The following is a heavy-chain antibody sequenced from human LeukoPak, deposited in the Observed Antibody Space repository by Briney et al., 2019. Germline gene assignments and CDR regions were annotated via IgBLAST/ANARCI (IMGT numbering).Heavy chain of an antibody. CDR2: IIPILGIA. CDR1: GSTFSSYA. Sequence: SVTVSCKASGSTFSSYAISWVRQAPGQGLEWMGRIIPILGIANYAQKFQGRVTITADKSTSTAYMELSSLRSEDTAVYYCAGGIVDIVATNPFDYWGQGTLVTVSS. J-gene: IGHJ4*02. V-gene: IGHV1-69*04. D-gene: IGHD5-12*01. CDR3: AGGIVDIVATNPFDY.